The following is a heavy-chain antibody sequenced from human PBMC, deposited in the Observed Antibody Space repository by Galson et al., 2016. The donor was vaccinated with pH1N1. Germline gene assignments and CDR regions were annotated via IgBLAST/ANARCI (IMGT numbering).Heavy chain of an antibody. V-gene: IGHV1-8*02. CDR1: GYTFTFTGYF. CDR3: ARGGYCSGGSCYDVFDY. CDR2: INPYSGDT. J-gene: IGHJ4*02. Sequence: SVKVSCKASGYTFTFTGYFIHWVRQAPGQGLEFEWMGRINPYSGDTDFAQKFQGRVTMTRNTSISTAYMELSSLRSEDTAVYYCARGGYCSGGSCYDVFDYWGQGTLVTVS. D-gene: IGHD2-15*01.